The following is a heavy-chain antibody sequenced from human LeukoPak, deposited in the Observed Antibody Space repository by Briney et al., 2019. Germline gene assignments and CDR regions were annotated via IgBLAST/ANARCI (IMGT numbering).Heavy chain of an antibody. D-gene: IGHD1-14*01. V-gene: IGHV3-21*06. J-gene: IGHJ4*02. CDR2: IGPTGSDR. Sequence: NXXRXXXGXXXXXXASIGPTGSDRYHSDSIKGRFTISRDNANNFLYLQMNSLRAEDTAVYYCATETNGRHYDYWGQGTLLTVSS. CDR3: ATETNGRHYDY.